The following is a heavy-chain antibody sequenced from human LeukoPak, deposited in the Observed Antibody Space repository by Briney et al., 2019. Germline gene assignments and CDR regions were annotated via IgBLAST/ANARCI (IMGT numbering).Heavy chain of an antibody. J-gene: IGHJ6*03. CDR3: ARDGSRWELSISYYYYYMDV. Sequence: PSETLSLTCTVSGYSISSDYYWCLIRQPPGKVLEWIGIIYHSGSNYYHPSLKSRVTISVDTSKNQFSLKLSSVTAADTAVYYCARDGSRWELSISYYYYYMDVWGKGTTATVSS. D-gene: IGHD1-26*01. CDR1: GYSISSDYY. V-gene: IGHV4-38-2*02. CDR2: IYHSGSN.